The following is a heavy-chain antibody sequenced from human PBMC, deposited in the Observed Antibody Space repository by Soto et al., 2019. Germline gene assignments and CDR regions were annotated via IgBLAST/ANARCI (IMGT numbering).Heavy chain of an antibody. CDR1: GDSIRSSSYH. D-gene: IGHD1-26*01. J-gene: IGHJ6*02. CDR2: MSSSGTT. CDR3: ARLTTYHRDWEGYYYYGLDV. Sequence: SETLSLTCSVSGDSIRSSSYHWGWIRQPPGKGLEWIGHMSSSGTTFYNPSLRSRVTILVDTSTNQFSLKLSSVTAADTAVYYCARLTTYHRDWEGYYYYGLDVWGQGTTVTVSS. V-gene: IGHV4-39*01.